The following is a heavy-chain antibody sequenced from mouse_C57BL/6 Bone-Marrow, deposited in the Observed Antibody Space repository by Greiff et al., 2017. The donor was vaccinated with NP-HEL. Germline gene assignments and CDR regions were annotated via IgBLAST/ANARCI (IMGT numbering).Heavy chain of an antibody. CDR2: ISSGSSTI. J-gene: IGHJ3*01. Sequence: EVKVVESGGGLVKPGGSLKLSCAASGFTFSDYGMHWVRQAPEKGLEWVAYISSGSSTIYYADTVKGRFTISRDNAKNTLFLQMTGLRSEDTAMYYCARRYDFAYWGQGTLVTVSA. D-gene: IGHD2-3*01. V-gene: IGHV5-17*01. CDR3: ARRYDFAY. CDR1: GFTFSDYG.